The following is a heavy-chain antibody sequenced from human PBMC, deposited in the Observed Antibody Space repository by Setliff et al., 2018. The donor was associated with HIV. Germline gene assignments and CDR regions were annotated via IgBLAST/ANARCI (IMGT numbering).Heavy chain of an antibody. CDR2: IYHSGTT. D-gene: IGHD1-26*01. V-gene: IGHV4-4*02. CDR3: AREAVLFGGSYRFDY. Sequence: SETLSLTCAVSGGSISSPTWWSWVRQTPGKGLQMIGEIYHSGTTNYNPSLKSRVTISVDKSKNHFSLNLTSVTAADTAVYYCAREAVLFGGSYRFDYWGQGTLVTVSS. J-gene: IGHJ4*02. CDR1: GGSISSPTW.